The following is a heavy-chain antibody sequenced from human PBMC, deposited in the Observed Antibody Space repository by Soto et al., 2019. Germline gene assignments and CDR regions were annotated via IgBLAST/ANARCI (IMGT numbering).Heavy chain of an antibody. CDR3: ARVSVVKHPSPTPDPLPFYF. J-gene: IGHJ4*02. V-gene: IGHV4-31*03. D-gene: IGHD3-10*01. Sequence: QVQLQESGPGLVRPSETLSLTCTVSGDSISRNGNYLSWIRQHPGQGLAWIGYIHYSGSTYYTPSLESRVTISVDRSKNQCSLNLTSVTAADTAVYFCARVSVVKHPSPTPDPLPFYFWGQGDLVTVSS. CDR1: GDSISRNGNY. CDR2: IHYSGST.